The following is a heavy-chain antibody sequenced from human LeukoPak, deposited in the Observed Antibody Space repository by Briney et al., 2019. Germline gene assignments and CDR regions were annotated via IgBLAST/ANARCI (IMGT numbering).Heavy chain of an antibody. CDR1: GFTFSSYS. CDR2: ISSSSSYI. J-gene: IGHJ6*02. V-gene: IGHV3-21*01. D-gene: IGHD3-10*01. Sequence: PGGSLRLSCAASGFTFSSYSMNWVRQAPGKGLEWVSSISSSSSYIYYADSVKGRFTISRDNAKNSLYLQMNSLRAEDTAVYYCAREGAWFGTHGMDVWGQGTTVTVSS. CDR3: AREGAWFGTHGMDV.